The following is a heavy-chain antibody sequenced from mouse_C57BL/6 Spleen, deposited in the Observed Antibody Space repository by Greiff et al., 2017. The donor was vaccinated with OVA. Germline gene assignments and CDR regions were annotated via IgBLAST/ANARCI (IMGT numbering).Heavy chain of an antibody. D-gene: IGHD1-1*01. CDR1: GYAFTNYL. V-gene: IGHV1-54*01. CDR2: INPGSGGT. CDR3: ARGITTVDYFDY. Sequence: VKLQESGAELVRPGTSVKVSCKASGYAFTNYLIEWVKQRPGQGLEWIGVINPGSGGTNYNEKFKGKATLTADKSSSTAYMQLSSLTSEDSAVYFCARGITTVDYFDYWGQGTTLTVSS. J-gene: IGHJ2*01.